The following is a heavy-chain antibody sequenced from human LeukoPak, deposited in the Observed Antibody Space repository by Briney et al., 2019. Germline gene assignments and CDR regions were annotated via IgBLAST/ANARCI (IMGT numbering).Heavy chain of an antibody. CDR3: AKDLVTGSLDY. J-gene: IGHJ4*02. CDR1: GFTFSSYS. CDR2: ISTRSTYI. D-gene: IGHD3-10*01. V-gene: IGHV3-21*04. Sequence: GGSLRLSCAASGFTFSSYSMNWVRQAPGKGLEWVSSISTRSTYIYYADSVKGRFTISRDNSKNTLFLQMHSLRAEDTAVYYCAKDLVTGSLDYWGQGTLVTVSS.